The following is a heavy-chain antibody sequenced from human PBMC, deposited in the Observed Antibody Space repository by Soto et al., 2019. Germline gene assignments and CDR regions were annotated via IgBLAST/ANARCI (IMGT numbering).Heavy chain of an antibody. J-gene: IGHJ3*01. CDR1: GFTFGSYW. V-gene: IGHV3-74*01. CDR3: AKDSGLPDFGIVMHAFDV. D-gene: IGHD3-3*01. Sequence: GGSLRLSCAASGFTFGSYWMNWVRQAPGKGLVWVSRIDSDGSSTTYADSVKGRFTTSRDNAKNTLYLQMSSLRAEDTALYYCAKDSGLPDFGIVMHAFDVWGQGTMVTVSS. CDR2: IDSDGSST.